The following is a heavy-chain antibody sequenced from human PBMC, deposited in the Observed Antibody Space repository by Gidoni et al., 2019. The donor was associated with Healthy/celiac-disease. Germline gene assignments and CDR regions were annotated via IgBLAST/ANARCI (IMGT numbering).Heavy chain of an antibody. Sequence: QVQLQESGPGLVKPSETLSLTCTVPGGSIRSYYWSWIRQPPGKGLEWLGYIYYSGSTNYNPSLKSRVTISVDTSKNQFSLKLSSVTAADTAVYYCAREAASGVDYWGQGTLVTVSS. D-gene: IGHD5-18*01. CDR1: GGSIRSYY. V-gene: IGHV4-59*01. CDR3: AREAASGVDY. J-gene: IGHJ4*02. CDR2: IYYSGST.